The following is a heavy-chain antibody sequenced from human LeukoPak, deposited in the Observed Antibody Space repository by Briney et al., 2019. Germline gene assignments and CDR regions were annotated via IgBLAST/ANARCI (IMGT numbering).Heavy chain of an antibody. CDR1: GGYISSYY. D-gene: IGHD3-10*01. J-gene: IGHJ4*02. CDR2: IYYSGST. CDR3: ARVPLWFGELFQPRFDY. V-gene: IGHV4-59*01. Sequence: SETLSLTCTVSGGYISSYYWSWIRQPPGKGLEWIGYIYYSGSTNYNPPLKSRVTISVNTSKNQFSLKLSSVTPADTAVYYCARVPLWFGELFQPRFDYWGQGPLVTVSS.